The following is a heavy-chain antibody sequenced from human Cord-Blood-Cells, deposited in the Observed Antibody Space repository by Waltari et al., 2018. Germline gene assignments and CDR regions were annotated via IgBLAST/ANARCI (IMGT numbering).Heavy chain of an antibody. Sequence: QVQLVESGGGVVQPGRSLRLSCAASGFTFSSYALHWVRQAPGKGLGWVAVISYDGSNKYYADSVKGRFTISRDNSKNTLYLQRNSLRAEDTAVYYCARDPGEDAFDIWGQGTMVTVSS. CDR1: GFTFSSYA. CDR2: ISYDGSNK. V-gene: IGHV3-30-3*01. CDR3: ARDPGEDAFDI. D-gene: IGHD2-21*01. J-gene: IGHJ3*02.